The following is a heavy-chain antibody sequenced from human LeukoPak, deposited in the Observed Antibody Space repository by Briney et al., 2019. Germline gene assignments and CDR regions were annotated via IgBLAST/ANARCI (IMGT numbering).Heavy chain of an antibody. Sequence: VASVKVSCTASGYTFTSYGISWVRQAPGQGLEWMGWISAYNGNTNYAQKLQGRVTMTTDTSTSTAYMELRSLRSDDTAVYYCARVYYGSGRDYFDYWGQGTLVTVSS. CDR2: ISAYNGNT. CDR3: ARVYYGSGRDYFDY. D-gene: IGHD3-10*01. J-gene: IGHJ4*02. CDR1: GYTFTSYG. V-gene: IGHV1-18*01.